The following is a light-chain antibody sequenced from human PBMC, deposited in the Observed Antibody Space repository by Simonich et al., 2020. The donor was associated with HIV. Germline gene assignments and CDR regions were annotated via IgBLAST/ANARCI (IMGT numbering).Light chain of an antibody. V-gene: IGKV3D-15*02. CDR3: QQYGRSPNT. J-gene: IGKJ1*01. CDR1: QSISSS. Sequence: EIVMMQSPATLSVSPGERATLSCRASQSISSSLAWYQQKPGQAPRLLIYGASTRATGITARFRGSGSGTEFTLTISRLEPEDFAVYYCQQYGRSPNTFGQGTKVEIK. CDR2: GAS.